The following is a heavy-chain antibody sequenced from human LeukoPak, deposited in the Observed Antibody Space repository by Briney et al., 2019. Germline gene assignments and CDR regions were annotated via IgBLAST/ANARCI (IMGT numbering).Heavy chain of an antibody. CDR1: GYSFTNYW. CDR3: AGQHGDYALSSSSGMDV. J-gene: IGHJ6*02. D-gene: IGHD4-17*01. Sequence: GESLKISCQGSGYSFTNYWIAWVRQMPGKGLEWMGIIYPGDSDTRYSPSFQGQVTISVDKSISTAYLQWSSLKASDTAMYYCAGQHGDYALSSSSGMDVWGQGTTVTVSS. V-gene: IGHV5-51*01. CDR2: IYPGDSDT.